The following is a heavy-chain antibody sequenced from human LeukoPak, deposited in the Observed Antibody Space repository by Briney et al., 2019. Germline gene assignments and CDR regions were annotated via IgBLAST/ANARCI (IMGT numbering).Heavy chain of an antibody. CDR2: INHSGST. Sequence: SETLSLTCAVYGGSFSGYYWSWIRQPPGKGLEWIGEINHSGSTNYNPSLKSRVTISVDTSKNQFSPKLSSVTAADTAVYYCARLRPTYYYDSSGYPFDYWGQGTLVTVSS. CDR3: ARLRPTYYYDSSGYPFDY. CDR1: GGSFSGYY. D-gene: IGHD3-22*01. V-gene: IGHV4-34*01. J-gene: IGHJ4*02.